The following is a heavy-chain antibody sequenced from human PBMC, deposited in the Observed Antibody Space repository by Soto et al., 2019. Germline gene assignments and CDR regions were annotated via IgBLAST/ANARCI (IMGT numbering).Heavy chain of an antibody. V-gene: IGHV5-10-1*01. CDR1: GYNFTTFW. CDR3: ARHFPLPTDLQFYYYYYYGVDV. Sequence: ESLKISCKASGYNFTTFWISWMRQVPGEGLEWMGRIDPSDSYSNYSPSFQGHITISADKSINTAYLHFSNLKASDTAVYYCARHFPLPTDLQFYYYYYYGVDVWGHGTAVTVSS. CDR2: IDPSDSYS. J-gene: IGHJ6*02. D-gene: IGHD3-3*02.